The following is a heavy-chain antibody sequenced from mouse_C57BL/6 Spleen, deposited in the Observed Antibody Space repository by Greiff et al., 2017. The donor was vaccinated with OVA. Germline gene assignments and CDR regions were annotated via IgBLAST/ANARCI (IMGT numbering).Heavy chain of an antibody. V-gene: IGHV5-17*01. D-gene: IGHD3-2*02. Sequence: EVMLVESGGGLVKPGGSLKLSCAASGFTFSDYGMHWVRQAPEKGLEWVAYISSGSSTIYYADTVKGRFTISRDTAKNSLFLQRTSLRSADTAMYYCARTRLRDWYFDDWGKGTTVTVSS. CDR3: ARTRLRDWYFDD. CDR1: GFTFSDYG. CDR2: ISSGSSTI. J-gene: IGHJ1*03.